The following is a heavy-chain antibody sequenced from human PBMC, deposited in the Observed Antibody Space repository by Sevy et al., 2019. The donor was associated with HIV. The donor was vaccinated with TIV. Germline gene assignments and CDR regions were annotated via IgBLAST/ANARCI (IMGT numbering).Heavy chain of an antibody. CDR3: ATGWYYYDGTANDSFEM. V-gene: IGHV3-23*01. D-gene: IGHD3-22*01. J-gene: IGHJ3*02. CDR1: GFTFSSYA. Sequence: GGSLRLSCAASGFTFSSYAMTWVRQAPGKGLEWVSGIGGSGVSTFYADSVRGRFTVSRDNLNKMLFLQMNNLRAEDTAVYFCATGWYYYDGTANDSFEMWGQGTLVTVSS. CDR2: IGGSGVST.